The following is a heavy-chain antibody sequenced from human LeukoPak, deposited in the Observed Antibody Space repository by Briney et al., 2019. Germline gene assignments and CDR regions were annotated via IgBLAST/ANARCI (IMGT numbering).Heavy chain of an antibody. CDR1: GFTFSSYR. V-gene: IGHV3-7*01. CDR2: IKQDGSEK. CDR3: ATPAAGPGAEYSLY. D-gene: IGHD6-13*01. Sequence: GGSLRLSCAASGFTFSSYRMSWVRQAPGKGLEWVANIKQDGSEKYYVDSVKGRFTISRDNAKNSLDLQMNSLKVEDTAVYYCATPAAGPGAEYSLYWGQGTLVIVSS. J-gene: IGHJ1*01.